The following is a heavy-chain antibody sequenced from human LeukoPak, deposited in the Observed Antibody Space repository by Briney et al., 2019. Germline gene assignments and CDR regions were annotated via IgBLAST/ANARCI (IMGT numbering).Heavy chain of an antibody. V-gene: IGHV4-30-4*01. D-gene: IGHD3-16*01. CDR1: GGSISSGDYY. CDR3: AREDRSFTWTNFDY. CDR2: IYYSGST. Sequence: SETLSLTCTVSGGSISSGDYYWSWIRQPPGKGLEWIGYIYYSGSTYYNPSLKSRVTISVDTSKNQFSLKLSSVTAADTAVYYCAREDRSFTWTNFDYWGQGTLVTVSS. J-gene: IGHJ4*02.